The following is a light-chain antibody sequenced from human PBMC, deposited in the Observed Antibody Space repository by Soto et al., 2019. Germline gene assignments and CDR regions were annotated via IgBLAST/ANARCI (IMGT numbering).Light chain of an antibody. Sequence: DIQMTQSPSSLSASVGDRVTITCRASQSIGSYLNWYQQAPGRAPKFLISAASSLQSGVPSRFSGSGSGTDFSLTISSLQPEDFETYFCQQSYYTPLTFGGGTKVDIX. CDR3: QQSYYTPLT. CDR1: QSIGSY. V-gene: IGKV1-39*01. J-gene: IGKJ4*01. CDR2: AAS.